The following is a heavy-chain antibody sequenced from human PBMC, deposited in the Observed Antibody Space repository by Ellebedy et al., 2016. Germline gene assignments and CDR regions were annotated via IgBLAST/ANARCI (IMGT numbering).Heavy chain of an antibody. D-gene: IGHD2-15*01. CDR1: GFTFDDYA. CDR2: FSWNSGSI. J-gene: IGHJ6*02. CDR3: AKDSECSGGSCYSSRRAYYFYGMDV. Sequence: SLKISXAASGFTFDDYAMHWVRQAPGKGLEWVSGFSWNSGSIDYADSVKGRFTISRDNAKNSLYLQMNSLRAEDTALYYCAKDSECSGGSCYSSRRAYYFYGMDVWGQGTTVTVSS. V-gene: IGHV3-9*01.